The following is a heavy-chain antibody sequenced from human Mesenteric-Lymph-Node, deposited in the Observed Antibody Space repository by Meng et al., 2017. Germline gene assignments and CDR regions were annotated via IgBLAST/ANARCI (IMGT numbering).Heavy chain of an antibody. Sequence: VQLVQSGAEVKKPGASVKVSCKASGYTFTSYGISWVRQAPGQGLEWMGWISAYNGNTNHAQELQGRVTMTTDTSTSTAYMELRSLRFDDTAVYYCARFYCSSTSCPHVLFDYWGQGTLVTVSS. CDR2: ISAYNGNT. CDR1: GYTFTSYG. CDR3: ARFYCSSTSCPHVLFDY. D-gene: IGHD2-2*01. V-gene: IGHV1-18*01. J-gene: IGHJ4*02.